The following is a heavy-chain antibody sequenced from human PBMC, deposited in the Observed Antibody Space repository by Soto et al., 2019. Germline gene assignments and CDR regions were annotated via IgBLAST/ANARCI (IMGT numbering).Heavy chain of an antibody. J-gene: IGHJ6*02. CDR2: IYYSGST. CDR3: ARHFSSGWVYYSGLDV. CDR1: GGSISTDSHY. V-gene: IGHV4-39*01. Sequence: SETLSLTCTVSGGSISTDSHYWGWIRQPPGKGLEWIGSIYYSGSTYYNPSFKSRVIISVDTAKNQFSLKLSSVTAPDTAVYYCARHFSSGWVYYSGLDVWGQGTTVTVS. D-gene: IGHD6-19*01.